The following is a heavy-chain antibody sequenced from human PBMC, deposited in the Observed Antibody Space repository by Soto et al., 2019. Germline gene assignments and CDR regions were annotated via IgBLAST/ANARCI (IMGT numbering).Heavy chain of an antibody. CDR1: GYTFTTYG. CDR2: ISAYGGHT. Sequence: ASVKVSCKASGYTFTTYGITWVRQAPGQGLEWMGWISAYGGHTSNTQKLQDRVTLTTDISTNTAYMDLRSLRSDDSAVYYCARGQGEYCSGGSCYANYYYSGMDVWGQGTTVTVSS. V-gene: IGHV1-18*01. CDR3: ARGQGEYCSGGSCYANYYYSGMDV. J-gene: IGHJ6*02. D-gene: IGHD2-15*01.